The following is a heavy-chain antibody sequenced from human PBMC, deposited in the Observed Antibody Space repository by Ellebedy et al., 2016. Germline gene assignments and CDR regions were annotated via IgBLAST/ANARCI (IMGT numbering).Heavy chain of an antibody. CDR3: ARFPHDYVWGSYRQTGAYYYYGMDV. CDR2: INHSGST. CDR1: GGSFSGYY. J-gene: IGHJ6*02. Sequence: SETLSLXXAVYGGSFSGYYWRWIRQPPGKGLAWIGEINHSGSTNYNPSLKSRVTISVDTSKNQFSLKLSSVTAADTAVYYCARFPHDYVWGSYRQTGAYYYYGMDVWGQGTTVTVSS. V-gene: IGHV4-34*01. D-gene: IGHD3-16*02.